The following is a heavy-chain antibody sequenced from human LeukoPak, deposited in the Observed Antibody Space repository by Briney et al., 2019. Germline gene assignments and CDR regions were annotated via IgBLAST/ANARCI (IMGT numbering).Heavy chain of an antibody. J-gene: IGHJ4*02. D-gene: IGHD6-19*01. V-gene: IGHV4-59*01. CDR3: ARIYSSGWYSFDY. Sequence: ATLSLSCTVSGGSISGYYWSWIRQPPGKGLEWIGYIYYSGSTNYNPSLKSRITISVDTSKNQFSLKLSSVTAADTAVYYCARIYSSGWYSFDYWGQGTLVTVSS. CDR1: GGSISGYY. CDR2: IYYSGST.